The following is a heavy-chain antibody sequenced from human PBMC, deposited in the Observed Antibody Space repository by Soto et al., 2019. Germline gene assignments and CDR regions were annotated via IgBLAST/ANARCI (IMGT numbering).Heavy chain of an antibody. V-gene: IGHV4-34*01. Sequence: XETLSLTCAVDGWSFSGYYWSWIRQPPGKGLEWIGEINHSGSTNYNPSLKSRVTISVDTSKNQFSLKLSSVTAADTAVYYCARVGSKKRGYSGYGRGMDVWGQGTTVTVSS. CDR2: INHSGST. J-gene: IGHJ6*02. CDR1: GWSFSGYY. D-gene: IGHD5-12*01. CDR3: ARVGSKKRGYSGYGRGMDV.